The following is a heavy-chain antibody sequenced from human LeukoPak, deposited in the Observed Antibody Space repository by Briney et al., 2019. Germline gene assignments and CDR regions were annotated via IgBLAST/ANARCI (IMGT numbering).Heavy chain of an antibody. Sequence: QAGGSLRLSCAASGLTFSSYGMHWVRQAPGKGLEWVAVISDDGSNKYYADSVKGRFTISRDNSKNTLYLQMNSLRAEDTAVYYCATEYTSSWYDLDYWGQGTLVTVSS. V-gene: IGHV3-30*03. CDR2: ISDDGSNK. J-gene: IGHJ4*02. D-gene: IGHD6-13*01. CDR1: GLTFSSYG. CDR3: ATEYTSSWYDLDY.